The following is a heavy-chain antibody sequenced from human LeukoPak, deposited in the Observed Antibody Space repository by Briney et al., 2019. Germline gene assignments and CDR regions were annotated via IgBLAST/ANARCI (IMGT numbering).Heavy chain of an antibody. CDR3: ARGTVVPYNWFDP. D-gene: IGHD4-23*01. J-gene: IGHJ5*02. V-gene: IGHV1-69*04. Sequence: SVKVSCKASGGTFSSYAISWVRQAPGQGLEWMGRIIPTLGIANYAQKFQGRVTITADKSTSTAYMELSSLRSEDTAVYYCARGTVVPYNWFDPWGQGTLVTVSS. CDR1: GGTFSSYA. CDR2: IIPTLGIA.